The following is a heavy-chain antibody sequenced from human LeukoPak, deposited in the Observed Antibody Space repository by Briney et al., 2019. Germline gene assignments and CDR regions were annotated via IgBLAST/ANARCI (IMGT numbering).Heavy chain of an antibody. D-gene: IGHD3-10*01. V-gene: IGHV1-46*01. CDR3: ARAHAYYYGSGSYYQPDPGY. J-gene: IGHJ4*02. CDR1: GYTFTSYY. CDR2: INPSGGST. Sequence: ASVKVSCKASGYTFTSYYMHWVRQAPGQGLEWMGIINPSGGSTSYAQKVQGSVTMTRDTSTSADYMELSSLRSEDTAVYYCARAHAYYYGSGSYYQPDPGYWGQGTLVTVSS.